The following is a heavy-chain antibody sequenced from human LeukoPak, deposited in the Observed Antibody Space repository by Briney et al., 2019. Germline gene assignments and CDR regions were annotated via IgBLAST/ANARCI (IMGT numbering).Heavy chain of an antibody. CDR1: GYTFTGYY. CDR3: ARGPYYYDRFPHFDY. J-gene: IGHJ4*02. V-gene: IGHV1-2*04. Sequence: ASVKVSCKASGYTFTGYYMHWVRQAPGQGLEWMGWINPNSGGTNYAQKFQGWVTMTRDTSISTAYMELSRLKSDDTAVYYCARGPYYYDRFPHFDYWGQGTLVTVSS. CDR2: INPNSGGT. D-gene: IGHD3-22*01.